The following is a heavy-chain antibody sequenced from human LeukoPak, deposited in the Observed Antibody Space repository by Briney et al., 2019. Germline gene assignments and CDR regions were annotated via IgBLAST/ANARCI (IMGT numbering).Heavy chain of an antibody. Sequence: PGGSLRLSCAASGFTFSSYGMHWVRQAPGKGLEWVAVISYDGSNKYYADSVKGRFTISRDNSKNTLYLQMNSLRAEDTAVYYCASDLYYYGSGSYYNYWGQGTLVTVSS. V-gene: IGHV3-30*03. J-gene: IGHJ4*02. D-gene: IGHD3-10*01. CDR3: ASDLYYYGSGSYYNY. CDR2: ISYDGSNK. CDR1: GFTFSSYG.